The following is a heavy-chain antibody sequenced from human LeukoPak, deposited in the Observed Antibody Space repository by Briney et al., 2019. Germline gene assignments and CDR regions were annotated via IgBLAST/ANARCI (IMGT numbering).Heavy chain of an antibody. CDR3: ARDRPLITMVRGVTFDY. Sequence: GASVKVSYKASGYTFTGYYMHWVRQAPGQGLEWMGWINPNSGGTNYAQKFQGRVTMTRDTSISTAYMELSRLRSDDTAVYYCARDRPLITMVRGVTFDYWGQGTLVTVSS. D-gene: IGHD3-10*01. J-gene: IGHJ4*02. CDR1: GYTFTGYY. V-gene: IGHV1-2*02. CDR2: INPNSGGT.